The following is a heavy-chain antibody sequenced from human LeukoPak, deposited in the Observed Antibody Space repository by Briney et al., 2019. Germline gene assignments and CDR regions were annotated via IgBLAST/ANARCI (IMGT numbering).Heavy chain of an antibody. CDR3: AKDLLTGTTYSWFEP. Sequence: PGGSLRLSCAASGFTFSSYGIHWVRQAPGKGLEWVAFIRYDGSNKYYADSVKGRFTISRDNSKNTLYLQMNSLRAEDTAVYYCAKDLLTGTTYSWFEPWGQGTLVTVSS. D-gene: IGHD1-7*01. CDR1: GFTFSSYG. J-gene: IGHJ5*02. CDR2: IRYDGSNK. V-gene: IGHV3-30*02.